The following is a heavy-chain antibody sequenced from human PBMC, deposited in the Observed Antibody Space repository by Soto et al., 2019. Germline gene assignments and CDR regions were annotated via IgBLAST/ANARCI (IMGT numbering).Heavy chain of an antibody. Sequence: QVQLQQWGAGLLKPSETLSLTCAVYGGSFSGYYWSWIRQPPGKGLEWIGEINPSGSTNYTPSLKSRVTMSGDTPKTQFSLKLTSVTAADTAVYYCARGRDGGAANWGQGTRVTVSS. CDR3: ARGRDGGAAN. V-gene: IGHV4-34*01. J-gene: IGHJ4*02. D-gene: IGHD4-17*01. CDR1: GGSFSGYY. CDR2: INPSGST.